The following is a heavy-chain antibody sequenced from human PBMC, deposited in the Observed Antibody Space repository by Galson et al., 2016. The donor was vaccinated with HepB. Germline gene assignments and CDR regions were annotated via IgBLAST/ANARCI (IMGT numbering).Heavy chain of an antibody. CDR1: GFTFSGYG. V-gene: IGHV3-33*01. D-gene: IGHD6-13*01. CDR2: IWYDGSNK. CDR3: ARRAGSSWYSDY. J-gene: IGHJ4*02. Sequence: SLRLSCAASGFTFSGYGMHWVRQAPGKGLEWVAVIWYDGSNKYYADSVKGRFTISRDNSKNTLYLQMNSLRAEDTAVYYCARRAGSSWYSDYWGQGTLVTVSS.